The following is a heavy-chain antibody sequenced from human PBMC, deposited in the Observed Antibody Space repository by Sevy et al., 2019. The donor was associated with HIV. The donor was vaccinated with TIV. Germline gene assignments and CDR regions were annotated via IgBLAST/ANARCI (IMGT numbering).Heavy chain of an antibody. Sequence: GGSLRLSCAASGFTFSAYSMNWVRQAPGKGLEWVSYISSSSGTIYYADSVKGQFTISRDNAKSSLYLQMNVLRAEDTAGNYGARAGGDGYSKNECWFVSWGQGTLVTVSS. D-gene: IGHD2-21*01. CDR1: GFTFSAYS. V-gene: IGHV3-48*01. J-gene: IGHJ5*01. CDR2: ISSSSGTI. CDR3: ARAGGDGYSKNECWFVS.